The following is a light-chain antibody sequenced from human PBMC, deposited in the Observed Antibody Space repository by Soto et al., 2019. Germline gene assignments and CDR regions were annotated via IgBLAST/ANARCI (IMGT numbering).Light chain of an antibody. Sequence: QSALTQPASVSGSPGQSITISCTGTSSDVGGYNYVSWYQQHTGKAPKLMIYDVSNRPSGVSNRFSGAKSGNTASLTISGLQAEDDADYYCSSYTSGSTVVFGGGTKVTVL. CDR2: DVS. J-gene: IGLJ2*01. CDR1: SSDVGGYNY. V-gene: IGLV2-14*01. CDR3: SSYTSGSTVV.